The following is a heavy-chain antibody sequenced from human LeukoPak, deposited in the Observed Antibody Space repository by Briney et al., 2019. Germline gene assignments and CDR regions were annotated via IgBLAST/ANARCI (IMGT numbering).Heavy chain of an antibody. Sequence: ASVKVSCKASGYTFTSYGISWVRQAPGQGLEWLGWISAYTANTNYAQRLQGRVTMTTDTSTSTAYMELRSLRSDDTAVYYCARFYYDYLWGSWRYNDYWGRGSLVTVSS. CDR2: ISAYTANT. J-gene: IGHJ4*02. CDR1: GYTFTSYG. V-gene: IGHV1-18*01. CDR3: ARFYYDYLWGSWRYNDY. D-gene: IGHD3-16*02.